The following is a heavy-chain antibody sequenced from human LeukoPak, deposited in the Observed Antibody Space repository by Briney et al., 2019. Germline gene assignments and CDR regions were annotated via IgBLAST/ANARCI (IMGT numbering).Heavy chain of an antibody. CDR1: GGSISSGSYY. CDR2: IYTSGST. CDR3: AREPPRKDAFDI. J-gene: IGHJ3*02. Sequence: SETLSLTCTVSGGSISSGSYYWSWIRQPAGKGLEWIGRIYTSGSTNYNPSLKSRVTISVDTSKNQFSLKLSSVTAADTAVYYCAREPPRKDAFDILGQGTMVTVSS. V-gene: IGHV4-61*02.